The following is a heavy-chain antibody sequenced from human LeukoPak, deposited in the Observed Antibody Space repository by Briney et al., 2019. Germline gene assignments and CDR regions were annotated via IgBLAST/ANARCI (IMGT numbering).Heavy chain of an antibody. J-gene: IGHJ4*02. D-gene: IGHD4-17*01. V-gene: IGHV3-23*01. CDR2: IGGSGGST. CDR1: GFTFSSYA. Sequence: GGSLRLSCAASGFTFSSYAMSWVRQAPGKGLEWVSAIGGSGGSTYYADSVKGRFTISRDNSKNTLYLQMNSLRAEDTAVYYCAKDSDYGDSLDYWGQGTLVTVSS. CDR3: AKDSDYGDSLDY.